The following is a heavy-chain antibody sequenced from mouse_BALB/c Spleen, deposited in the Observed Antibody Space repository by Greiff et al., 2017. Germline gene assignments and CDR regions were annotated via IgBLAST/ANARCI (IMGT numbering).Heavy chain of an antibody. Sequence: EVKLVESGGGLVKPGGSLKLSCAASGFTFSSYAMSWVRQTPEKRLEWVASISSGGSTYYPDSVKGRFTISRDNARNILYLQMSSLRSEDTAMYYCARGQTHYYDYWGQGTTLTVSS. CDR2: ISSGGST. V-gene: IGHV5-6-5*01. CDR1: GFTFSSYA. J-gene: IGHJ2*01. CDR3: ARGQTHYYDY.